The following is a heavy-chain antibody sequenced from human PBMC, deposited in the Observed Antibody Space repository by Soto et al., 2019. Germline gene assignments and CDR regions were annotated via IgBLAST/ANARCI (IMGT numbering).Heavy chain of an antibody. J-gene: IGHJ4*02. CDR1: GFTFSRFV. CDR2: INRNGGST. Sequence: GGSLRLSCATSGFTFSRFVMHWVRQAPGKGLEYVSTINRNGGSTYYANSVKGRFTISRDNSKNTLYLQMGSLRAEDMAVYYCARGGSDYYFDYWGQGTLVTVSS. D-gene: IGHD2-21*02. V-gene: IGHV3-64*01. CDR3: ARGGSDYYFDY.